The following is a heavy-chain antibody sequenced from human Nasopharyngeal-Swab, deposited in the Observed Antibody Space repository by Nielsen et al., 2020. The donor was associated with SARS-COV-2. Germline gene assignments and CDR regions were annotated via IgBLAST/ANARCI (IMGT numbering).Heavy chain of an antibody. CDR3: ARRAARDGYNYEVDP. CDR1: GYSFANYW. D-gene: IGHD5-24*01. J-gene: IGHJ5*02. Sequence: GESLKISCTGFGYSFANYWIGWVRQKPGKGLEWMGMVYPGNSEVAYSPSFQGQVTISADKSINTAFLQWSSLRASDTAIYFCARRAARDGYNYEVDPWGQGTLVTVSS. CDR2: VYPGNSEV. V-gene: IGHV5-51*01.